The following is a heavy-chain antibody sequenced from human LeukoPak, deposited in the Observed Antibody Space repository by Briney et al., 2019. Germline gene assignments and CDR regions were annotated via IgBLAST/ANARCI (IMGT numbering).Heavy chain of an antibody. CDR3: ARADPLWFGELSGAFDI. J-gene: IGHJ3*02. D-gene: IGHD3-10*01. V-gene: IGHV4-39*07. CDR1: GGSISSGSYY. CDR2: IYYSGST. Sequence: SETLSLTCTVSGGSISSGSYYWGWIRQPPGKGLEWIGSIYYSGSTYYNPSLKSRVTISVDTSKNQFSLKLSSVTAADTAVYYCARADPLWFGELSGAFDIWGQGTMVTVSS.